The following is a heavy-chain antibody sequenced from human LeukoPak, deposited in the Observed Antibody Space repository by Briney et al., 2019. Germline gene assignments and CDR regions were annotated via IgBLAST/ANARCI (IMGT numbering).Heavy chain of an antibody. V-gene: IGHV3-53*01. CDR3: ARGLGRELDGAFDI. J-gene: IGHJ3*02. CDR2: IYSGGRT. CDR1: GFIVSSNY. D-gene: IGHD3-10*01. Sequence: GGSLRLSCAASGFIVSSNYMSWVRQAPGKGLEWVSVIYSGGRTYCADSVKGRFTISRDNSRNTLYLQMNSLRAEDTAVYYCARGLGRELDGAFDIWGQGTMVTVSS.